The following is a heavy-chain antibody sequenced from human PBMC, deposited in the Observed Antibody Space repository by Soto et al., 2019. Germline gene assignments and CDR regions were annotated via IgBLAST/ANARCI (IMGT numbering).Heavy chain of an antibody. Sequence: QVQLVESGGGVVQPGRSLRLSCAASGFTFSSYGMHWVRQAPGKGLEWVAVISYDGSNKYYADSVKGRFTISRDNSMNPLYLQMNSLRAEDTAVYYCAKLGGRRGYEYYGMDVWGQGTTVTVSS. CDR1: GFTFSSYG. CDR2: ISYDGSNK. D-gene: IGHD1-26*01. V-gene: IGHV3-30*18. J-gene: IGHJ6*02. CDR3: AKLGGRRGYEYYGMDV.